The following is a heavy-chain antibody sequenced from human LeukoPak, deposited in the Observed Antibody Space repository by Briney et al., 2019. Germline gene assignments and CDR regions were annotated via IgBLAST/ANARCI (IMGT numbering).Heavy chain of an antibody. CDR2: IIPIFGTA. CDR3: ASPSLNDASSSFDY. V-gene: IGHV1-69*05. Sequence: SVKVSCKASGGTFSSYAISWVRQAPGQGLEWMGGIIPIFGTANYAQKFQGRVTITTDESTSTAYMELSSLRSEDTAVYSCASPSLNDASSSFDYWGQGTLVTVSS. D-gene: IGHD1-1*01. J-gene: IGHJ4*02. CDR1: GGTFSSYA.